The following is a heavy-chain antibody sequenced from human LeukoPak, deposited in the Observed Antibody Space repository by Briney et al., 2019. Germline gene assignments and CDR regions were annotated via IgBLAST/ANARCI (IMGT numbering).Heavy chain of an antibody. D-gene: IGHD1-26*01. CDR2: VYSAGIT. CDR1: GFTVSNNY. CDR3: ARTTGGNYQALES. Sequence: PGGSLRLSCTASGFTVSNNYIIWVRQAPGKGLEWVSVVYSAGITKNADSVKGRFTISRDNSENTVYLQMNSLRAEDTAVYYCARTTGGNYQALESWGQGTLVTVSS. V-gene: IGHV3-53*01. J-gene: IGHJ5*02.